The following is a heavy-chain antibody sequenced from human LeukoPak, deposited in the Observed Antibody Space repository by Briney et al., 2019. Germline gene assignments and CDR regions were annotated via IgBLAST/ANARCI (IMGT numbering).Heavy chain of an antibody. D-gene: IGHD2-2*01. CDR3: ARTYCSSTSCYLWYFQH. CDR1: GDSVSTDSAG. V-gene: IGHV6-1*01. Sequence: SQTLSLTCAISGDSVSTDSAGWNWIRQSPSRGLEWLGRTYYRSKWYNDYAVSVKSRITINPDTSKNQFSLQLNSVTPEDTAVYYCARTYCSSTSCYLWYFQHWGQGTLVTVSS. J-gene: IGHJ1*01. CDR2: TYYRSKWYN.